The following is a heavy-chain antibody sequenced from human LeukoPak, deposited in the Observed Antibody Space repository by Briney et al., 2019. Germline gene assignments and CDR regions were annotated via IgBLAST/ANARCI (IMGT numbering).Heavy chain of an antibody. D-gene: IGHD6-13*01. CDR2: IKSKTDGGTP. CDR3: TGVSRSSWYDY. Sequence: PGGSLRLSCAAPGFTFSNAWMSWVRQAPGKGLVWVGRIKSKTDGGTPDYAAPVKGRFTISRDDSKNTLYLQMNSLKTEDTAVYYCTGVSRSSWYDYWGQGTLVTVSS. J-gene: IGHJ4*02. V-gene: IGHV3-15*01. CDR1: GFTFSNAW.